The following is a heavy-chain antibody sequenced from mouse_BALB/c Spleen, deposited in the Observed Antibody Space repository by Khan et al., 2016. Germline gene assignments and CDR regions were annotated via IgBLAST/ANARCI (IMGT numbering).Heavy chain of an antibody. Sequence: EVKLLESGGGLVQPGGSLKLSCAASGFDFSRYWMSWVRQAPGKGLEWIGEINPDSSTINYTPSLKDKFIIYRDNVNNTPYLQMSKVRSEDTFLDYCSSSGDWDAPWFAYWCQVTLVTVSA. CDR2: INPDSSTI. CDR3: SSSGDWDAPWFAY. CDR1: GFDFSRYW. V-gene: IGHV4-1*02. J-gene: IGHJ3*01. D-gene: IGHD4-1*01.